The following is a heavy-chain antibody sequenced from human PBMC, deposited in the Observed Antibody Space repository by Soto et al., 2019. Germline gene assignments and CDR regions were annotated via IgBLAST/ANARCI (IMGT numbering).Heavy chain of an antibody. CDR2: IKQDGSEK. Sequence: GGSLRLSCAASGFTLSIYWMSWVRQAPGKGLEWVANIKQDGSEKYYVDSVKGRFTISRDNAKNSLYLQMNSLRAEDTAVYYCARDTAMANGFDPWGQGTLVTVSS. CDR1: GFTLSIYW. D-gene: IGHD5-18*01. V-gene: IGHV3-7*01. CDR3: ARDTAMANGFDP. J-gene: IGHJ5*02.